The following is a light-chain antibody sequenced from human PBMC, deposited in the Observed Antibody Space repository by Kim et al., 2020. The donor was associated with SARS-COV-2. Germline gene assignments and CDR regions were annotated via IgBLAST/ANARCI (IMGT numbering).Light chain of an antibody. CDR1: QSISTY. CDR3: QQLNNYRPT. J-gene: IGKJ2*01. CDR2: TAS. Sequence: SASVGDRVTITCRASQSISTYLAWYQQKPGKAPKLLIYTASTLQSGVPSRFSGSGYGTDFTLTISSLQPDDSATYYCQQLNNYRPTFGHWTKLEI. V-gene: IGKV1-9*01.